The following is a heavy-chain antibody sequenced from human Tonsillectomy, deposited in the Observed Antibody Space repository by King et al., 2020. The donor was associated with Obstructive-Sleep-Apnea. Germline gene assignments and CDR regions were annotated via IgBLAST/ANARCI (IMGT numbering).Heavy chain of an antibody. CDR2: ISWDGGST. CDR3: AKDLGYSGYDYFDY. Sequence: EVQLVESGGVVVQPGGSLRLSCAASGFTFDDYAMHWVRQTPGKGLEWVSLISWDGGSTYYADSVKGRFTISRDNSKNSLYLQMNSLRAEDTALYYCAKDLGYSGYDYFDYWGQGTLVTVSS. CDR1: GFTFDDYA. J-gene: IGHJ4*02. V-gene: IGHV3-43D*03. D-gene: IGHD5-12*01.